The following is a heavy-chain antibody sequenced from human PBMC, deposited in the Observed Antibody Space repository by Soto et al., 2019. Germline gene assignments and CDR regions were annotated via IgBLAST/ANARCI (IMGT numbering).Heavy chain of an antibody. D-gene: IGHD3-22*01. J-gene: IGHJ6*02. Sequence: ASVKVSCKASGGTFSSYAISWVRQAPGQGLEWMGGIIPIFGSANYAQKFQGRVTITADESTSTAYMDLSSLRSEDTAVYYCARDLKRYYDSSGYGYYYYGMDVWGQGTTVTV. CDR1: GGTFSSYA. V-gene: IGHV1-69*13. CDR3: ARDLKRYYDSSGYGYYYYGMDV. CDR2: IIPIFGSA.